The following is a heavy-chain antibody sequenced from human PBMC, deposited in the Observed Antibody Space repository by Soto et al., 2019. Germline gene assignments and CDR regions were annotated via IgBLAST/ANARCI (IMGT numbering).Heavy chain of an antibody. V-gene: IGHV1-46*03. CDR2: INPSGGTT. CDR3: ARGPNTTTWYRWFNP. J-gene: IGHJ5*02. CDR1: GYTFTTYY. D-gene: IGHD6-13*01. Sequence: QVQLVQSGAEVKKPGASVKVSCKASGYTFTTYYIHWVRQAPGQGLEWMGIINPSGGTTTFAQKFKGRVTMXXDXSXXTVFMELSSLRSEDTALYYCARGPNTTTWYRWFNPWGQGTLVTVSS.